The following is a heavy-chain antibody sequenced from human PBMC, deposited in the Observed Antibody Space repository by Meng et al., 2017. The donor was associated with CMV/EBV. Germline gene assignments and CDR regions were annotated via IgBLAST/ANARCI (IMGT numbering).Heavy chain of an antibody. CDR3: ARMGQSYSSSWYAPYYYYYGMDV. CDR2: MNPNSGNT. Sequence: ASVKVSCKASGYIFTSYDINWVRQATGQGLEWMGWMNPNSGNTGYAQKFQGRVTITRNTSISTAYMELSSLRSEDTAVYYCARMGQSYSSSWYAPYYYYYGMDVWGQGTTVTVSS. CDR1: GYIFTSYD. D-gene: IGHD6-13*01. V-gene: IGHV1-8*03. J-gene: IGHJ6*02.